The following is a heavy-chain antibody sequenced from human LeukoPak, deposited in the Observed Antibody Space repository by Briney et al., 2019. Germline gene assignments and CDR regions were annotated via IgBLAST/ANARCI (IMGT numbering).Heavy chain of an antibody. CDR2: ISSSSSYI. J-gene: IGHJ4*02. Sequence: GGSLRLSCAASGFTFSSDSMNWVRRSPGKRLECVSSISSSSSYIYYADSVKGRFTISRDNAKNSLYLQMNSLRAEDTAVYYCARDLGSRIYHSSAWIPIDYWGQGTLVTVSS. CDR3: ARDLGSRIYHSSAWIPIDY. CDR1: GFTFSSDS. D-gene: IGHD3-22*01. V-gene: IGHV3-21*01.